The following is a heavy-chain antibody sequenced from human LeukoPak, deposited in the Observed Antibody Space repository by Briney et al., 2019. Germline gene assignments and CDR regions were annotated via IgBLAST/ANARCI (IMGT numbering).Heavy chain of an antibody. J-gene: IGHJ6*03. V-gene: IGHV1-69*01. CDR2: IIPIFGTA. CDR3: ASALNIAAAGTPGYYYMDV. CDR1: GGTFSSYA. Sequence: GSSVKVSCKASGGTFSSYAISWVRQAPGQGLEWMGGIIPIFGTANYAQKFQGRVTITADESTSTAYMELSSLRSEDTAVYYCASALNIAAAGTPGYYYMDVWGKGTTVTVSS. D-gene: IGHD6-13*01.